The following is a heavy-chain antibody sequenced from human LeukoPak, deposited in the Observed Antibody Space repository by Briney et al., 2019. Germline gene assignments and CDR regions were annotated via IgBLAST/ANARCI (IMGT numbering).Heavy chain of an antibody. Sequence: PGGSLRLSCAASGFTFSSYGMHWVRQAPGKGLEWVAFIRYDGSNKYYADSVKGRFTISRDNSKNTLYLQMNSLRAEDTAVYYCARGVGNYYGSGSSNYWGQGTLVTVSS. V-gene: IGHV3-30*02. D-gene: IGHD3-10*01. J-gene: IGHJ4*02. CDR1: GFTFSSYG. CDR2: IRYDGSNK. CDR3: ARGVGNYYGSGSSNY.